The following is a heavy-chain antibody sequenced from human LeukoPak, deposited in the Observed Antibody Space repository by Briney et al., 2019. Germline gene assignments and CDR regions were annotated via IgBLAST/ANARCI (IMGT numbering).Heavy chain of an antibody. CDR1: GFTVITTY. CDR2: IYNVDST. Sequence: PGGSLRLSCAASGFTVITTYMSWVRQAPGKGLEWVSIIYNVDSTYYSDSVMGRFTISRHNSRNTLYLQMNSLSVEDTAVYYCARVSQRGYSFDYWGQGTLVTVSS. J-gene: IGHJ4*02. CDR3: ARVSQRGYSFDY. D-gene: IGHD5-18*01. V-gene: IGHV3-53*04.